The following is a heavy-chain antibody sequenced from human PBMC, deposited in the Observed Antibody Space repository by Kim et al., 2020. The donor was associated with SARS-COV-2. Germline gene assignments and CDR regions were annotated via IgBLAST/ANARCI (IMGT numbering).Heavy chain of an antibody. CDR1: GGSISSSSYY. CDR3: AGSSSGGY. Sequence: SETLSLTCTVSGGSISSSSYYWGWIRQPPGKGLEWIGSIYYSGSTYYNPSLKSRVTISVDTSKNQFSLKLSSVTAADTAVYYCAGSSSGGYWGQGTLVTVSS. J-gene: IGHJ4*02. D-gene: IGHD6-13*01. V-gene: IGHV4-39*01. CDR2: IYYSGST.